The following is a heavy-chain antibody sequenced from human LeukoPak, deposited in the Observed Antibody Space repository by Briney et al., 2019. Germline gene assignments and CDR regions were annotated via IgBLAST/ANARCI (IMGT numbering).Heavy chain of an antibody. CDR3: AKDNRRHYTSGPNPDSLH. D-gene: IGHD6-19*01. CDR1: GFTFSSYA. V-gene: IGHV3-30-3*01. J-gene: IGHJ4*02. Sequence: GGSLRLSCAASGFTFSSYAMHWVRQAPGKGLEWVAVISYDGSNKYYADSVKGRFTISRDNAKNSLYLQMNSLRVEDTAFYYCAKDNRRHYTSGPNPDSLHWGQGALVTVSS. CDR2: ISYDGSNK.